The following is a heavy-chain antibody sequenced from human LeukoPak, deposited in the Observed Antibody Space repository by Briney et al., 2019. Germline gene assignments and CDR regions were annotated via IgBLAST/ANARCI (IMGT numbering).Heavy chain of an antibody. J-gene: IGHJ4*02. V-gene: IGHV3-30-3*01. D-gene: IGHD2-21*02. CDR3: ARDTYVVVTAPDY. Sequence: PGRSLRLSCAASGFTFSRYAMHWVRQAPGKGLEWVAVISYDGSNEYYADSVKGRFTISRDNSKNTLYLQMNSLRAEDTAVYYCARDTYVVVTAPDYWGQGTLVTVSS. CDR1: GFTFSRYA. CDR2: ISYDGSNE.